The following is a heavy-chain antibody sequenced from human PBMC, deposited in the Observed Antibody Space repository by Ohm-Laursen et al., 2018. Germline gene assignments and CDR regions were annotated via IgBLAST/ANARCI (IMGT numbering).Heavy chain of an antibody. V-gene: IGHV1-8*01. D-gene: IGHD3-10*01. J-gene: IGHJ4*02. CDR3: ARSKYYGSGSSVFDY. CDR2: MNPDSGRS. CDR1: GDAFIGYD. Sequence: GASVKVSCKAYGDAFIGYDINWVRQATGQGLEWMGWMNPDSGRSNYAAKFQGRVTMTRNTSISTAYMELSSLRSEDTAVYYCARSKYYGSGSSVFDYWGQGTLVTVSS.